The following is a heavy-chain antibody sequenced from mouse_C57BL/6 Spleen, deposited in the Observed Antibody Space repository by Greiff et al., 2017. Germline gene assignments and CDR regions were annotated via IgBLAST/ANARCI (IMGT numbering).Heavy chain of an antibody. J-gene: IGHJ4*01. CDR3: ARPYYSNYDYAMDY. V-gene: IGHV1-55*01. CDR1: GYTFTSYW. CDR2: IYPGSGST. D-gene: IGHD2-5*01. Sequence: QVQLQQPGAELVKPGASVKMSCKASGYTFTSYWITWVKQRPGQGLEWIGDIYPGSGSTNYNEKFKSKATLTVDTSSSTDYMQLSSLTSEDSAVYYCARPYYSNYDYAMDYWGQGTSVTVSS.